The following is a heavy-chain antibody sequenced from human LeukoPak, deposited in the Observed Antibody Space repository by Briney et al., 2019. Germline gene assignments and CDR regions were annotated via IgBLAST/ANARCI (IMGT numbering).Heavy chain of an antibody. J-gene: IGHJ4*02. CDR3: ARGQWPETFDY. CDR2: IYYSGST. V-gene: IGHV4-59*01. D-gene: IGHD6-19*01. CDR1: GGSISSYY. Sequence: PSETLSLTCTVSGGSISSYYWSWIRQPPGRGLEWIAYIYYSGSTNYNPSLKSRVTISVDTSKNHFSLKLSSVTAADTAVYYCARGQWPETFDYWGQGTLVTVSS.